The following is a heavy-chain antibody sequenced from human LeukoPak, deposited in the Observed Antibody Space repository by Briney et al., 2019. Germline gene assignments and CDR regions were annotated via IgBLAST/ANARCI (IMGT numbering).Heavy chain of an antibody. CDR3: ARLGSIAAAGTPDY. CDR1: GFTFSDYY. Sequence: GGSLRLSCAASGFTFSDYYMSWIRQAPGKGLEWVSYISSSSSYTNYADSVKGRFTISRDNAKNSLSLQVNSLRADDTAIYYCARLGSIAAAGTPDYWGQGTLVTVSS. J-gene: IGHJ4*02. V-gene: IGHV3-11*06. D-gene: IGHD6-13*01. CDR2: ISSSSSYT.